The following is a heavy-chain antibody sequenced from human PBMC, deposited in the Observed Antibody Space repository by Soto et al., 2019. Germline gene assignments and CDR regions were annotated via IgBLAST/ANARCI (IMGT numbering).Heavy chain of an antibody. Sequence: QVQLVESGGGVDQPGRSLRLSCAASGFTFSSYAMHWVRQAPGKGLEWVAVISYDGSNKYYADSVKGRFTISRDNSKNTLYLQMNSLRAEDTAVYYCARDRSVEMAAHFDFWGQGTLITVSS. CDR3: ARDRSVEMAAHFDF. CDR1: GFTFSSYA. J-gene: IGHJ4*02. V-gene: IGHV3-30-3*01. D-gene: IGHD6-19*01. CDR2: ISYDGSNK.